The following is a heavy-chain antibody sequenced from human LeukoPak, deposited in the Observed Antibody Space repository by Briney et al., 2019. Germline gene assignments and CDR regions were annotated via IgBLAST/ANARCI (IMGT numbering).Heavy chain of an antibody. CDR1: GGTFSSYA. V-gene: IGHV1-69*01. J-gene: IGHJ4*02. D-gene: IGHD6-19*01. CDR2: IIPIFGTA. CDR3: ARVPSSEQPLLVDY. Sequence: ASVKVSCKASGGTFSSYAISWVRQAPGQGLEWMGGIIPIFGTANYAQKFQGRVTITADESTSTAYMELSSLRSEDTAAYYCARVPSSEQPLLVDYWGQGTLVTVSS.